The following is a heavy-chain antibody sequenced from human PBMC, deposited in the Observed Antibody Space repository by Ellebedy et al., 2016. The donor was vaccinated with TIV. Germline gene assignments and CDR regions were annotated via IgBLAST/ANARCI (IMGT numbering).Heavy chain of an antibody. J-gene: IGHJ4*02. CDR1: GFTFSSYA. Sequence: PGGSLRLSCAASGFTFSSYAMSRVRQAPGKGLEWVSSISSSSSYIYYADSVKGRFTISRDNAKNSLYLQMNSLRAEDTAVYYCARDRSGWSFDYWGQGTLVTVSS. CDR2: ISSSSSYI. CDR3: ARDRSGWSFDY. V-gene: IGHV3-21*01. D-gene: IGHD6-19*01.